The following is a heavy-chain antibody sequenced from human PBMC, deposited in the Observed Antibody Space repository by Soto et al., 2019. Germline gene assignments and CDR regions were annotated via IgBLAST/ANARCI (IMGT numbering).Heavy chain of an antibody. CDR2: MDPSDSET. D-gene: IGHD5-18*01. V-gene: IGHV5-10-1*01. J-gene: IGHJ4*02. CDR3: ARPRGYIYGHWAFDY. CDR1: GYNFTSYR. Sequence: GESLKISCKGSGYNFTSYRISWWRQRLGKGLGWMVRMDPSDSETNYSPSFQGHATISADKSISTAYLQWSSLKASDTAMYYCARPRGYIYGHWAFDYWGQGTLVTVSS.